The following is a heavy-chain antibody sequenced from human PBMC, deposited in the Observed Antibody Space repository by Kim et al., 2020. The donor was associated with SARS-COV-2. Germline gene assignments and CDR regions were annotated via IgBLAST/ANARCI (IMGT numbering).Heavy chain of an antibody. J-gene: IGHJ4*02. Sequence: HAGSVKGRFSFSRDDSKGSLYLQMNSLKSEDTAVYYCTAGLVGATGMAYWGQGVLVTVSS. CDR3: TAGLVGATGMAY. D-gene: IGHD1-26*01. V-gene: IGHV3-72*01.